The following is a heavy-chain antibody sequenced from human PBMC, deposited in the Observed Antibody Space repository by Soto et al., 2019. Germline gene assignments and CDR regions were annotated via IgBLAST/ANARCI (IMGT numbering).Heavy chain of an antibody. Sequence: GGSLRLSCTASGFTFSDYAMSWFRQAPGKGLEWVGFIRSKAYGGTTEYAASVKGRFTISRDDSKSIAYLQMNSLKTEDTAVYYCTRYPPTPNYYYYGMDVWGQGTTVTVSS. J-gene: IGHJ6*02. CDR3: TRYPPTPNYYYYGMDV. CDR1: GFTFSDYA. V-gene: IGHV3-49*03. CDR2: IRSKAYGGTT.